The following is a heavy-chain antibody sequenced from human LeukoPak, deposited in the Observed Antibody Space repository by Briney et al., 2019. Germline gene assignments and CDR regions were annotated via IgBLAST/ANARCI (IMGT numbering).Heavy chain of an antibody. V-gene: IGHV4-38-2*02. CDR2: IYHSGST. Sequence: SETLSLTCTVSGYSISSGYYWSWIRQPPGKGLEWIGYIYHSGSTYYNPSLKSRVTISVDRSKNQFSLKLSSVTAADTAVYYCARATQLRYFDWLSPGGFDYWGQGTLVTVSS. CDR3: ARATQLRYFDWLSPGGFDY. J-gene: IGHJ4*02. CDR1: GYSISSGYY. D-gene: IGHD3-9*01.